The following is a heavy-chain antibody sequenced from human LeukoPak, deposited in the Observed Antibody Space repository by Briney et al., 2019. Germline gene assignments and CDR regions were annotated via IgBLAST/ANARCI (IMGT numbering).Heavy chain of an antibody. Sequence: GGSLRLSCAASGFTFSSYSMNWVRQAPGEGLEWVSYISSSSSTIYYADSVKGRFTISRDNAKNSLYLQMNSLRAEDTAVYYCAREAAISYYYYMDVWGKGTTVTVSS. CDR1: GFTFSSYS. D-gene: IGHD6-25*01. CDR2: ISSSSSTI. CDR3: AREAAISYYYYMDV. J-gene: IGHJ6*03. V-gene: IGHV3-48*01.